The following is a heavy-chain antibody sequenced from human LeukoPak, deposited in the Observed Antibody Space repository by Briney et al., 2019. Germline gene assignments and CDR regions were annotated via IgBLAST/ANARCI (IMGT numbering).Heavy chain of an antibody. CDR3: AKDGNYGDYGSFDY. V-gene: IGHV3-23*01. D-gene: IGHD4-17*01. CDR1: GFTFSSYA. CDR2: ISSSGGST. Sequence: GGSLRLSCAVSGFTFSSYAMSWVRQAPGKGLEWVSAISSSGGSTYYADSVTGRFTISRDNSKSTLYLHMNSLRAEDTAVYYCAKDGNYGDYGSFDYWGQGTLVPVSS. J-gene: IGHJ4*02.